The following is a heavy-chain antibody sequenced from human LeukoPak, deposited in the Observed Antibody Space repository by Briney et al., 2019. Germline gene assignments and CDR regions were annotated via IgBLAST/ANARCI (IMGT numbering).Heavy chain of an antibody. Sequence: ASVKVSCKASGYTFTRYGISWVRQAPGQGLEWMGGIIPIFGTANYAQKFQGRVTITTDESTSTAYMELSSLRSEDTAVYYCARDPIGRERTGRYYFDYWGQGTLVTVSS. D-gene: IGHD3-10*01. CDR2: IIPIFGTA. CDR3: ARDPIGRERTGRYYFDY. CDR1: GYTFTRYG. V-gene: IGHV1-69*05. J-gene: IGHJ4*02.